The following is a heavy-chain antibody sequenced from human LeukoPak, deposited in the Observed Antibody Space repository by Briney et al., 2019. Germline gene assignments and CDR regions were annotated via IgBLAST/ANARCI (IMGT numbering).Heavy chain of an antibody. D-gene: IGHD3-22*01. CDR2: IYYSGST. Sequence: SQTLSLTCTVSGVSISSGGYYWSWIRQHPGKGLEWIGYIYYSGSTYYNPSLKSRVTISVDTSKNQFSLKLSSVTAADTAVYYCAREGYYYDSSGYYENIIDYWGQGTLVTVSS. CDR1: GVSISSGGYY. V-gene: IGHV4-31*03. CDR3: AREGYYYDSSGYYENIIDY. J-gene: IGHJ4*02.